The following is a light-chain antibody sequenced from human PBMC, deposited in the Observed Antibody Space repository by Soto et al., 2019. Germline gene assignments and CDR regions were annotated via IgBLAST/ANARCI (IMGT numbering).Light chain of an antibody. CDR3: QHSYSTPWT. CDR1: QIISSY. V-gene: IGKV1-39*01. Sequence: DIQMTQSPSSLSASVGDRVTITCRASQIISSYFNWYQQKPGKTPKLLIYATSSLQSGVPSRFSGRGSGTDFTLTISSLQPEDFATYYCQHSYSTPWTFGQGTKVEI. CDR2: ATS. J-gene: IGKJ1*01.